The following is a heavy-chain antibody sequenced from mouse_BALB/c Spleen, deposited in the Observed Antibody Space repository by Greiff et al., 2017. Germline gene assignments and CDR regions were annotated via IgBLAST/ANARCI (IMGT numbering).Heavy chain of an antibody. CDR2: ISYDGSN. J-gene: IGHJ4*01. CDR1: GYSITSGYY. D-gene: IGHD2-3*01. V-gene: IGHV3-6*02. Sequence: DVQLQESGPGLVKPSQSLSLTCSVTGYSITSGYYWNWIRQFPGNKLEWMGYISYDGSNNYNPSLKNRISITRDTSKNQFFLKLNSVTTEDTATYYSAREGWLLRNAMDYWGQGTSVTVSS. CDR3: AREGWLLRNAMDY.